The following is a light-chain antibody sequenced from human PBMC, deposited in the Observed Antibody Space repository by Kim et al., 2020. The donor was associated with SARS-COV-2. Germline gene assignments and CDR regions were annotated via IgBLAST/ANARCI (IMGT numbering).Light chain of an antibody. CDR1: SGHSSYA. Sequence: ASVQVTCMLSSGHSSYAIAWHQQQPGKGPRFLMKVNRDGSHIKGDGIPDRFSGSTSGAERYLTISSLQPEDEADYYCQTWDTGIRVFGGGTQLTVL. CDR2: VNRDGSH. V-gene: IGLV4-69*01. J-gene: IGLJ3*02. CDR3: QTWDTGIRV.